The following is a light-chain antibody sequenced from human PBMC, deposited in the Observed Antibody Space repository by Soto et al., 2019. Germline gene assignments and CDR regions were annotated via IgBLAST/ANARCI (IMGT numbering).Light chain of an antibody. CDR3: QQFNGYPT. J-gene: IGKJ1*01. V-gene: IGKV1-13*02. CDR2: DAS. Sequence: AIQLTQSPSSLSASVGDRVTITCRASQGIRSALAWYQQKPGKVPKLLIYDASSLESGVPSRFSGSGSGTDFTLTINSLQPEDFATYYCQQFNGYPTFGHGTKVEIK. CDR1: QGIRSA.